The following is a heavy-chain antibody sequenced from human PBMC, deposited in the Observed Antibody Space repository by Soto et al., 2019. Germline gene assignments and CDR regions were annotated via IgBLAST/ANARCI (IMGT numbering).Heavy chain of an antibody. CDR1: GGTFSSYA. J-gene: IGHJ4*02. V-gene: IGHV1-69*01. D-gene: IGHD3-3*01. CDR2: IIPIFGTA. CDR3: AHSSQAWLEWLLLTFDY. Sequence: QVQLVQSGAEVKKPGSSVKVSCKASGGTFSSYAISWVRQARGQGLEWMGGIIPIFGTANYAQKFQGRVTITADESTSTAYMELSSLRSEDTAVYYCAHSSQAWLEWLLLTFDYWGQGTLVTVSS.